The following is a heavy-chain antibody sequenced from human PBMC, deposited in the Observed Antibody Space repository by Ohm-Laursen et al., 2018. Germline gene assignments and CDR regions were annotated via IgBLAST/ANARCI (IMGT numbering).Heavy chain of an antibody. Sequence: SVKVSCNASGYTFINYDIHWVRQASGQGLEWMGWMNPKNDDTGYAHKFQGRVTMSRNTSISTANLEMTSLRSEDTAVYYCARASKDYYDSSGYYPFDYWGQGTLVTVSS. CDR2: MNPKNDDT. CDR1: GYTFINYD. CDR3: ARASKDYYDSSGYYPFDY. V-gene: IGHV1-8*01. D-gene: IGHD3-22*01. J-gene: IGHJ4*02.